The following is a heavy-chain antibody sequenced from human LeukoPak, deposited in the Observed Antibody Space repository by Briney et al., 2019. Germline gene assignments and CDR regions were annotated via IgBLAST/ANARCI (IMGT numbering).Heavy chain of an antibody. CDR2: INPSGGST. CDR1: GYTFTSHY. V-gene: IGHV1-46*01. Sequence: ASVTVSCKASGYTFTSHYMHWVRQAPGQGLEWLGIINPSGGSTTYAPKFQGRVTMARDASTNTVYMELSSLKSEDTAVYYCARDRGVVPATIDDMDVWGQGTTVTVSS. D-gene: IGHD2-2*02. J-gene: IGHJ6*02. CDR3: ARDRGVVPATIDDMDV.